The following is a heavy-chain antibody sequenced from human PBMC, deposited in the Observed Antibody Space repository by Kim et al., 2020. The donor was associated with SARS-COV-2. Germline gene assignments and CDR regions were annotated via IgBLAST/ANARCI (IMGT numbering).Heavy chain of an antibody. J-gene: IGHJ4*02. CDR1: GYTFTGYY. V-gene: IGHV1-2*02. Sequence: ASVKVSCKASGYTFTGYYMHWVRQAPGQGLEWMGWINPNSGGTNYAQKFQGRVTMTRDTSISTAYMELSRLRSDDTAVYYCARPRYYYDSSGYKYWGQGTLVTVSS. CDR3: ARPRYYYDSSGYKY. CDR2: INPNSGGT. D-gene: IGHD3-22*01.